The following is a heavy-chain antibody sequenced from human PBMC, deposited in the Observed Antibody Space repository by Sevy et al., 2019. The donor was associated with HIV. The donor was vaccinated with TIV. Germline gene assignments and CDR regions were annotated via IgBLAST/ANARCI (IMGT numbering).Heavy chain of an antibody. CDR3: AKAIIGYSSSWSYYYYGMDV. D-gene: IGHD6-13*01. Sequence: GGSLRLSCAASGFTFDDYAMHWVRQAPGKGLEWVSGISWNSGSIGYADSVKGRFTISRDNAKNSLYLQMNSLRAEDTALYYCAKAIIGYSSSWSYYYYGMDVWGQGTTVTVSS. J-gene: IGHJ6*02. CDR1: GFTFDDYA. CDR2: ISWNSGSI. V-gene: IGHV3-9*01.